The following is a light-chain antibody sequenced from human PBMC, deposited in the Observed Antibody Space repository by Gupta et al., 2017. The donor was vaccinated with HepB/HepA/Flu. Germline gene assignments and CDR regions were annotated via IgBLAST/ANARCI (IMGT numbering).Light chain of an antibody. J-gene: IGKJ2*01. CDR3: QQRSNWPPRNT. Sequence: EIVLTQSPATLSLSPGERATLSCRASQSVSSYLAWYQQKPGQALRLLIYDAPNRATGIPARFSGSGSGTDFTLTISSLEHEDVAVDYCQQRSNWPPRNTFGQGTKLEIK. V-gene: IGKV3-11*01. CDR2: DAP. CDR1: QSVSSY.